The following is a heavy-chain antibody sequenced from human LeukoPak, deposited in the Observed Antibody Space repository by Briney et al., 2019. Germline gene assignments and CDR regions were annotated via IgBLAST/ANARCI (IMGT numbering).Heavy chain of an antibody. J-gene: IGHJ4*02. CDR1: GYTFTDWF. V-gene: IGHV1-2*02. Sequence: ASVKVSCKASGYTFTDWFIHWVRQAPGQGLEWMGWINPNSGGTYYAQRFQGRVAMTRDTSIGTAYLKLSSLRFDDTAVYYCGRALWGSSPFDYWGQGALVAVSS. CDR2: INPNSGGT. CDR3: GRALWGSSPFDY. D-gene: IGHD3-16*01.